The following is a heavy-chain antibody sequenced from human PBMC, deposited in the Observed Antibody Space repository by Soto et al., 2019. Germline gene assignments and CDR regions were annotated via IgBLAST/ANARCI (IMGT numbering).Heavy chain of an antibody. CDR1: GYTFTSYD. CDR2: MNPNSGNT. V-gene: IGHV1-8*01. D-gene: IGHD2-8*01. J-gene: IGHJ4*02. Sequence: QVQLVQSGAEVKKPGASVKVSCKASGYTFTSYDINWVRQATGQGLEWMGWMNPNSGNTGYAQKFQGRLNKTRTTSISTAYMELSSLRSADTAVYYCARWYCTNGVCYIDYWGQGTLVTVSS. CDR3: ARWYCTNGVCYIDY.